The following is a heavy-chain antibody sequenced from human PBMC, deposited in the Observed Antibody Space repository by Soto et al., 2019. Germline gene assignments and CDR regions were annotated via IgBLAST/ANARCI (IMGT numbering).Heavy chain of an antibody. Sequence: QVQLVESGGGVVQPGRSLRLSRAASGFTFSSYGMHWVRQTPGKGLEWVAVISYDGSNKYYPDSLKDRFTISRDNSKNMLYLQMNSLGAEDTAVYYCAKDDRSGVWGRGTLVTVSS. D-gene: IGHD3-22*01. CDR3: AKDDRSGV. CDR1: GFTFSSYG. J-gene: IGHJ4*02. CDR2: ISYDGSNK. V-gene: IGHV3-30*18.